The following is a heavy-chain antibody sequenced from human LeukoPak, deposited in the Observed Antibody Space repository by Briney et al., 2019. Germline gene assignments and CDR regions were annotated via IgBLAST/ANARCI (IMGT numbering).Heavy chain of an antibody. CDR1: GGSISSYY. CDR2: IYYSGST. CDR3: ARAKGDYYDSSGYYLYWYFDL. V-gene: IGHV4-59*12. Sequence: SETLSLTCTVSGGSISSYYWSWIRQPPGKGLEWIGYIYYSGSTYYNPSLKSRVTISVDTSKNQFSLKLSSVTAADTAVYYCARAKGDYYDSSGYYLYWYFDLWGRGTLVTVSS. J-gene: IGHJ2*01. D-gene: IGHD3-22*01.